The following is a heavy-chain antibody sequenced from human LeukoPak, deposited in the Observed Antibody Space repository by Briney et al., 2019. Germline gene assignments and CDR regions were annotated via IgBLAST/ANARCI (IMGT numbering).Heavy chain of an antibody. V-gene: IGHV4-34*01. D-gene: IGHD2-15*01. Sequence: PSETLSLTCAVYGGSFSGYYWSWIRQPPGKGLEWIAEINHSGRTNYNPSLKSRVTISVDTSKNQFSLKLSSVTAADTAVYYCARAVVVVIDYWGQGTLVTVSS. CDR2: INHSGRT. CDR1: GGSFSGYY. J-gene: IGHJ4*02. CDR3: ARAVVVVIDY.